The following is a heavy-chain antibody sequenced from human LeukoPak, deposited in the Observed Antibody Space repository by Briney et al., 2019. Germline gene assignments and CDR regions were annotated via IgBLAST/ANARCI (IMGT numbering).Heavy chain of an antibody. V-gene: IGHV4-59*12. CDR1: DDSITIYY. CDR3: ARDIGSSWYAVWYDP. D-gene: IGHD6-13*01. CDR2: IDHTGIT. J-gene: IGHJ5*02. Sequence: SETLSLTCTVSDDSITIYYWSWIRQPPGKGLEWIGYIDHTGITNYNPSLKSRVTMSVDTSKNQFSLKLSSVTAADTAVYYCARDIGSSWYAVWYDPWGQGTLVTVSS.